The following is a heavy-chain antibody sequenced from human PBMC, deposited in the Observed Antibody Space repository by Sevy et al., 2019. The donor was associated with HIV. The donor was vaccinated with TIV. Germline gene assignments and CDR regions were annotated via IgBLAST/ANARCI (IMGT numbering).Heavy chain of an antibody. CDR1: GFRFRDYR. Sequence: GGSLRLSCAASGFRFRDYRMNWVRQAPGKGLEWVSYITSSSNTINYGDSVKGRFTISRDNGRNSLYLQINSLGHEDTAVYYCARDRGRGEVALDLWGQGTLVTVSS. D-gene: IGHD3-10*01. J-gene: IGHJ5*02. CDR3: ARDRGRGEVALDL. V-gene: IGHV3-48*02. CDR2: ITSSSNTI.